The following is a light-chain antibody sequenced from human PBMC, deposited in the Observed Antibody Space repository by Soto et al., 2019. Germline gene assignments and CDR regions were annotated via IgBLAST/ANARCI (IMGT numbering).Light chain of an antibody. V-gene: IGLV2-14*01. CDR1: SSDVGTFNY. CDR2: EVI. Sequence: QSALTQLASVSGSPGQSITISCTGTSSDVGTFNYVSWYQQHPGKGPQVIIYEVINRPSGVSNRFSGSKSGNTASLTISDLQAEDEADYFCGSYTGGITYWVFGGGTKLTVL. CDR3: GSYTGGITYWV. J-gene: IGLJ3*02.